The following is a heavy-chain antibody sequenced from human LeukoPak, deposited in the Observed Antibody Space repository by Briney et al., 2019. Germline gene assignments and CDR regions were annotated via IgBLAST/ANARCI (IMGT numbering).Heavy chain of an antibody. Sequence: GGSLRLSCAASGFTFSSFAMSWVRQAPGKGLEWVSAVGGSGGSTYYADSVKGRFTISRDNSKNTLHLQMNGLRAEDTAVYYCARAGYYDISISFYFDYWGQGTLVTVSS. CDR2: VGGSGGST. CDR1: GFTFSSFA. CDR3: ARAGYYDISISFYFDY. D-gene: IGHD3-22*01. J-gene: IGHJ4*02. V-gene: IGHV3-23*01.